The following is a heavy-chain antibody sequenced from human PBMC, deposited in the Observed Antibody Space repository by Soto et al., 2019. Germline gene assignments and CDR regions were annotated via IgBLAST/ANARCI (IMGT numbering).Heavy chain of an antibody. D-gene: IGHD4-17*01. Sequence: EVQLLESGGGLVQPGGSLRLSCAASGFTFSDYAMNWVRQAPGKGLEWVSTISGSDTSTYYVDSVKGRFTISGDDSKKTLYLQMNSLRAEDTAVYYCVKVGWDTMTTVTKGYFQHWGQGTLVTVSS. CDR1: GFTFSDYA. CDR2: ISGSDTST. J-gene: IGHJ1*01. CDR3: VKVGWDTMTTVTKGYFQH. V-gene: IGHV3-23*01.